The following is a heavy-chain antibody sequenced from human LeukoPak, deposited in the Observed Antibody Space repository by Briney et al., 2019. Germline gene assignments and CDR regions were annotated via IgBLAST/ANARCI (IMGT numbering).Heavy chain of an antibody. CDR2: INPNSGGT. CDR3: ARDTSGNNFEY. D-gene: IGHD1/OR15-1a*01. J-gene: IGHJ4*02. Sequence: GASVKVSCKASGYTFTGYYMHWVRQAPGQGLEWMGWINPNSGGTNYAQKFQGRVTMTRDTSISTAYMELSRLRSDDTAVYFCARDTSGNNFEYWGQGTLVSVSS. CDR1: GYTFTGYY. V-gene: IGHV1-2*02.